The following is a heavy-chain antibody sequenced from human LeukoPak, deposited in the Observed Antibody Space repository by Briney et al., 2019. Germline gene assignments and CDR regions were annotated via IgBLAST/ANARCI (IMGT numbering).Heavy chain of an antibody. CDR2: IYYSGST. V-gene: IGHV4-30-4*08. D-gene: IGHD6-19*01. CDR3: VRTEVSSGSEDY. J-gene: IGHJ4*02. Sequence: SQTLSLTCTVSGGSIISSAYYWRWIRQPPGKGLEWIGYIYYSGSTYYNPSLKSRFTISLDTSKNQFSLKLSSVTAADTAVYYCVRTEVSSGSEDYRGQGTLVTVSS. CDR1: GGSIISSAYY.